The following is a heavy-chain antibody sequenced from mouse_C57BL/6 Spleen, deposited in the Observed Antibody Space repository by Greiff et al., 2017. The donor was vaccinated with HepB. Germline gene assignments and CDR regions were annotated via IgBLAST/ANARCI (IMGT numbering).Heavy chain of an antibody. D-gene: IGHD2-4*01. Sequence: EVKLVESGGGLVKPGGSLKLSCAASGFTFSSYAMSWVRQTPEKRLEWVATISDGGSYTYYPDNVKGRFTISRYNAKNNLYLQMSHLKSEDTAMYYCARERGYDYDGGFAYWGQGTLVTVSA. CDR2: ISDGGSYT. J-gene: IGHJ3*01. V-gene: IGHV5-4*01. CDR1: GFTFSSYA. CDR3: ARERGYDYDGGFAY.